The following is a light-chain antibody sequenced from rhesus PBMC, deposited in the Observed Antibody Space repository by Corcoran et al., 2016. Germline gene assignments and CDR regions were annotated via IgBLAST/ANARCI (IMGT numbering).Light chain of an antibody. Sequence: QAALTQPRSVSGSPGQSVTISCTGTSSDIGGYNSVSWYRHHPGTAPKLMLFEVPKRPSGVSDRFSGSKSGNTASLTISGLQAEDETDYYCCSYAGSNTYIFGAGTRLTVL. CDR1: SSDIGGYNS. J-gene: IGLJ1*01. CDR2: EVP. CDR3: CSYAGSNTYI. V-gene: IGLV2-32*02.